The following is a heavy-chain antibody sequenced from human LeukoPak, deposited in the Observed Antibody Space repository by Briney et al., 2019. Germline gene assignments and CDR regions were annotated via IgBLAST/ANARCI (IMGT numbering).Heavy chain of an antibody. J-gene: IGHJ3*02. CDR3: ARELYCSSTSCYADDTDAFDI. CDR1: GFTFSSYE. V-gene: IGHV3-48*03. CDR2: ISSSGSTI. D-gene: IGHD2-2*01. Sequence: GGTLRLSCAASGFTFSSYEMNWVRQAPGKGLEWVSYISSSGSTIYYADSVKGRFTISRDNAKNSLYLQMNSLRAEDTAVYYCARELYCSSTSCYADDTDAFDIWGQGTMVTVSS.